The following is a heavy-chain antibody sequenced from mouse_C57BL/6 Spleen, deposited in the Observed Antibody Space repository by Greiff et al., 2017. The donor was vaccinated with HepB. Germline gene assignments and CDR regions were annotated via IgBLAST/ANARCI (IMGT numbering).Heavy chain of an antibody. V-gene: IGHV2-2*01. D-gene: IGHD1-1*01. Sequence: QVQLQQSGPGLVQPSQSLSITCTVSGFSLTSYGVHWVRQSPGKGLEWLGVIWSGGSTDYNAAFISRLSISKDNSKSQVFFKMNSLQADDTAIYYCARSLPYYGRAFYAMDYWGQGTSVTVSS. CDR3: ARSLPYYGRAFYAMDY. CDR1: GFSLTSYG. CDR2: IWSGGST. J-gene: IGHJ4*01.